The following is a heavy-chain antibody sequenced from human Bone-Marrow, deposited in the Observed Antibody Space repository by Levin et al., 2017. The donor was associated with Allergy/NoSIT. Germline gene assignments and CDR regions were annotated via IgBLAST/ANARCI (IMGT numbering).Heavy chain of an antibody. CDR1: GFTFSRYW. D-gene: IGHD3-3*01. V-gene: IGHV3-74*01. CDR3: VRDDYDFLSGYLGWFDP. Sequence: PGGSLRLSCAASGFTFSRYWMHWVRQAPGKGLVWVSRINGDGSITNYADSVKGRFTISRDNAKNTLYLQMNSLRAEDTAVYYCVRDDYDFLSGYLGWFDPWGQGTLVTVSS. CDR2: INGDGSIT. J-gene: IGHJ5*02.